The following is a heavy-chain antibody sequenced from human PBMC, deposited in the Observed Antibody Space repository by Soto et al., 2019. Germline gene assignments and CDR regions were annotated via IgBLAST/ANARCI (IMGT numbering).Heavy chain of an antibody. D-gene: IGHD3-3*01. Sequence: PSETLSLTCTVSGGSISSGDYYWSWIRQPPGKGLEWIGYIYYSGSTYYNPSLKSRVTISVDTSKNQFSLKLSSVTAADTAVYYCARTTYYDFWSGYYYMDVWGKGTTVTVSS. CDR1: GGSISSGDYY. V-gene: IGHV4-30-4*01. CDR2: IYYSGST. CDR3: ARTTYYDFWSGYYYMDV. J-gene: IGHJ6*03.